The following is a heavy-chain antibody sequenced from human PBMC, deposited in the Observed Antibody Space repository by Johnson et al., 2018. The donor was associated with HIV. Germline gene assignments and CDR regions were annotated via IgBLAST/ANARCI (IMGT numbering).Heavy chain of an antibody. J-gene: IGHJ3*01. Sequence: VQLVESGGGLVQPGGSLRLSCAASGFTFSSYAMSWVRQAPGKGLEWVSGISGSGGSTYYADSVKGRFTISRDNSKNTVYVQMNRLRAEDTAVYYCARLPSGYSRDGFNVWGQGTMVTLSS. CDR3: ARLPSGYSRDGFNV. CDR2: ISGSGGST. V-gene: IGHV3-23*04. D-gene: IGHD5-18*01. CDR1: GFTFSSYA.